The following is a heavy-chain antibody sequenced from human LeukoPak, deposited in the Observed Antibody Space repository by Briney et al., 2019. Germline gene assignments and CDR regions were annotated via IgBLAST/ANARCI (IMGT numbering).Heavy chain of an antibody. J-gene: IGHJ5*02. V-gene: IGHV4-39*01. Sequence: SDSLSLTCTVSGASISSIDTYWGWLRQPPGKGLECIGSIYYGGSTYYNPSLKSRVTISVDTSMNQFSLKLSFVTTADTAVYYCARALGYCSGGSCTRGYNWFDPWGQGTLVTVPS. CDR3: ARALGYCSGGSCTRGYNWFDP. CDR2: IYYGGST. CDR1: GASISSIDTY. D-gene: IGHD2-15*01.